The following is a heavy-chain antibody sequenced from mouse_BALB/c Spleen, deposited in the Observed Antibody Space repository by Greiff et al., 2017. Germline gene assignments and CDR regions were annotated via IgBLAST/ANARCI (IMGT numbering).Heavy chain of an antibody. CDR3: ARGLTLFAY. J-gene: IGHJ3*01. V-gene: IGHV1-54*01. CDR2: INPGSGGT. D-gene: IGHD4-1*01. CDR1: GYAFTNYL. Sequence: VQLQQSGAELVRPGTSVKVSCKASGYAFTNYLIEWVKQRPGQGLEWIGVINPGSGGTNYNEKFKGKATLTADKSSSTAYMQLSSLTSDDSAVYFCARGLTLFAYWGQGTLVTVSA.